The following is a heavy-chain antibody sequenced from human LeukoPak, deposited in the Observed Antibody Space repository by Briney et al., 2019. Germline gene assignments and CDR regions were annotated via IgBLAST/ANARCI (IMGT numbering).Heavy chain of an antibody. J-gene: IGHJ5*02. CDR2: INHSGST. V-gene: IGHV4-34*01. CDR1: GGSFSGYY. CDR3: ARGLGSQLTGGGGFDP. Sequence: SETLSLTCAVYGGSFSGYYWSWIRQPPGKGLEWIGEINHSGSTNYNPSLKSRVTISVDTSKNQFSLKLSSVTAADTAVYYCARGLGSQLTGGGGFDPWGQGTLVTVSS. D-gene: IGHD1-20*01.